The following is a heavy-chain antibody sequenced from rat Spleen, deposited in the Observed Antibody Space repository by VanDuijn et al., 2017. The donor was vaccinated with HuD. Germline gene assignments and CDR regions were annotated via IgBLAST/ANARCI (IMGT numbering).Heavy chain of an antibody. CDR2: IWTGGST. Sequence: QVQLKESGPGLVQPSQTLSLTCTVSGFSLTSYHVSWVRQPPGKGLEWMGVIWTGGSTACNSALKSRLSISRDTSKSQVFLKMSSLQTEDTATYYCSRNNYGGYSELGWFAYWGQGTLVTVSS. J-gene: IGHJ3*01. CDR1: GFSLTSYH. CDR3: SRNNYGGYSELGWFAY. V-gene: IGHV2-43*01. D-gene: IGHD1-11*01.